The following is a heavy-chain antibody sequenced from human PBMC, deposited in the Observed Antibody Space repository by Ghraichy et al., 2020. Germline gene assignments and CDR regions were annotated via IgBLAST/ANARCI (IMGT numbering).Heavy chain of an antibody. CDR2: DGNNK. CDR1: GFTFSSYA. Sequence: GESLRLSCAASGFTFSSYAMHWVRQAPGKGLEWVAVDGNNKYYADSVKGRFTVSRDNSKNTLYLQMNSLRAEDTAVYYCARERREATIMLGDYWGRGTLVTVSS. D-gene: IGHD1-26*01. V-gene: IGHV3-30-3*01. CDR3: ARERREATIMLGDY. J-gene: IGHJ4*02.